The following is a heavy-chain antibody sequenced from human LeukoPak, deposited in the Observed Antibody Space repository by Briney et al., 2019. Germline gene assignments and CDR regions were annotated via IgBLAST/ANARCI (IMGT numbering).Heavy chain of an antibody. Sequence: GGSLRLSCAASGFTFSSYAMSLVRQAPGKGLEWVSAISGSGGSTYYADSVKGRFTISRDNSKNTLYLQMNSLRAEDTAVYYCAIRYDSSGYPTYYGMDVWGQGTTVTVSS. J-gene: IGHJ6*02. D-gene: IGHD3-22*01. V-gene: IGHV3-23*01. CDR2: ISGSGGST. CDR1: GFTFSSYA. CDR3: AIRYDSSGYPTYYGMDV.